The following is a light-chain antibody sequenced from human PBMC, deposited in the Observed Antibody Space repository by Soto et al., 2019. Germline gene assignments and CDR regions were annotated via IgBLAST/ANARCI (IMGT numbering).Light chain of an antibody. CDR1: RSDVGSYNF. CDR2: EAD. CDR3: CSYAGDSALI. V-gene: IGLV2-23*01. J-gene: IGLJ2*01. Sequence: QSALTQPASVSGSPGQSITISCTGSRSDVGSYNFVSWYQLLPGKAPRLIIFEADKRPSGVSSRFSGSKSGYTASLTICGLEAEDEADYLCCSYAGDSALIFGGGTKLTVL.